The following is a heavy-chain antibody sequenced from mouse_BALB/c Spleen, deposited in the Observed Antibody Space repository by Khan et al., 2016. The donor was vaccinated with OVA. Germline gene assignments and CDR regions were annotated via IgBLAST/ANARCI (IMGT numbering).Heavy chain of an antibody. CDR1: GYSITSDYA. CDR2: ISYSGNT. D-gene: IGHD1-1*01. CDR3: ARVYGGYFDY. Sequence: EVQLQESGPGLVKPSQSLSLSCTVTGYSITSDYAWNWIRKLPGNKLEWMGYISYSGNTNYNPSLRSRISITRDTSKNQFYLQLNSVTTEDTATYYCARVYGGYFDYWGQGTTLTVAS. J-gene: IGHJ2*01. V-gene: IGHV3-2*02.